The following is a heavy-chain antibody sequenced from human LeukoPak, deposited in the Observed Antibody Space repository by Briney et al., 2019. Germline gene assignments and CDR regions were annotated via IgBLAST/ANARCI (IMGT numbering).Heavy chain of an antibody. CDR3: AKDQGYTYGHSFDY. CDR2: ISYDGSKE. V-gene: IGHV3-30*18. D-gene: IGHD5-18*01. J-gene: IGHJ4*02. Sequence: TGGSLRLSCAASGFTFGSYGMHWVRQAPGKGLEWVALISYDGSKEYYGDSVKGRFTISRGNSKNTLYLQMNSLRAEDTAVYYCAKDQGYTYGHSFDYWGQGTLVTVSS. CDR1: GFTFGSYG.